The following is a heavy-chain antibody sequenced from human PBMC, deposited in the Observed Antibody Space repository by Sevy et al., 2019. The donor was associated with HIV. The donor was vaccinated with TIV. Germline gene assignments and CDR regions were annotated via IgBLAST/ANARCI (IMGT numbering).Heavy chain of an antibody. D-gene: IGHD3-22*01. CDR2: INWNGGST. CDR1: GFTFDDYG. V-gene: IGHV3-20*01. J-gene: IGHJ4*02. Sequence: GGSLRLSCAASGFTFDDYGMSWVRQAPGKGLEWVSGINWNGGSTGYADYVKGRFSISRDNAKNSLYLQMNSLRAEDTAVYDCAGRIRYDSSGYGYYFDYWGQGTLVTVSS. CDR3: AGRIRYDSSGYGYYFDY.